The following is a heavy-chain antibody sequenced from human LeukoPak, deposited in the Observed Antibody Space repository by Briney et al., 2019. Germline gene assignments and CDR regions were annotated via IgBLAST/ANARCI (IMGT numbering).Heavy chain of an antibody. CDR1: GFTFSSYW. J-gene: IGHJ4*02. Sequence: GGSLRLSCAASGFTFSSYWMSWVRQAPGKGLEWVSAISGSGGSTYYADSVKGRFTISRDNSKNTLYLQMNSLRAEGTAVYYCAKDGVYSGELKVDYWGQGTLVTVSS. D-gene: IGHD3-10*01. V-gene: IGHV3-23*01. CDR3: AKDGVYSGELKVDY. CDR2: ISGSGGST.